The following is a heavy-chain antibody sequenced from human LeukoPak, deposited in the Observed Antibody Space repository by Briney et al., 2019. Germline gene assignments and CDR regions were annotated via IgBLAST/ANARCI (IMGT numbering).Heavy chain of an antibody. J-gene: IGHJ4*02. CDR1: GFSFSDYW. CDR2: LNADGSYT. D-gene: IGHD6-19*01. V-gene: IGHV3-74*01. Sequence: GGSLRLSCAASGFSFSDYWMHWVRQTPGKGLVWVSRLNADGSYTNYADSVKGRFTISRDNAKNTLYLHLANVRAEDTAVYYCARVRGAVAGRGALDYWGQGTLVTVSS. CDR3: ARVRGAVAGRGALDY.